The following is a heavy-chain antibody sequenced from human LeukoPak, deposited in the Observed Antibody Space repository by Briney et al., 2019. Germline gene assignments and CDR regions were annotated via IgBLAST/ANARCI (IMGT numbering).Heavy chain of an antibody. CDR3: AREIYDFWSGSGDY. CDR2: IIPIFGTA. CDR1: GGTFSSYA. J-gene: IGHJ4*02. D-gene: IGHD3-3*01. V-gene: IGHV1-69*13. Sequence: ASVKVSCKASGGTFSSYAISWVRQAPGQGFEWMGGIIPIFGTANYAQKFQGRVTITADESTSTAYMELRSLRSDDTAVYYCAREIYDFWSGSGDYWGQGTLVTVSS.